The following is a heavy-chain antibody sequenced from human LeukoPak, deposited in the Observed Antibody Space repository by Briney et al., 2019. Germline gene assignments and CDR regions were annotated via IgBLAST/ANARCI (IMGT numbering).Heavy chain of an antibody. CDR3: ARHVAQYYDSSGYPDF. Sequence: SETLSLTCTVSGTSIRSSSMYWGWIRQPPGKGLEWLGTVYYTGSTFLNPSLRRRVSIPVDTSKNQLSLRLTSVTAADTAIYYCARHVAQYYDSSGYPDFWGQGTLVTVSS. CDR2: VYYTGST. CDR1: GTSIRSSSMY. J-gene: IGHJ4*02. V-gene: IGHV4-39*01. D-gene: IGHD3-22*01.